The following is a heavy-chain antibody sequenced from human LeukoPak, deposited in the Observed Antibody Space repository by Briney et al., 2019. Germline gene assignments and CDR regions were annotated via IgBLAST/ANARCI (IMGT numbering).Heavy chain of an antibody. V-gene: IGHV4-59*01. Sequence: SETLSLTCTVSGGSISSYYWSWIRQPPGKGLEWIGYIYYSGSTNYNPPLKSRVTISVDTSKNQFSLKLSSVTAADTAVYYCARETVSSGYYYYYGMDVWGQGTTVTVSS. CDR1: GGSISSYY. CDR2: IYYSGST. J-gene: IGHJ6*02. CDR3: ARETVSSGYYYYYGMDV. D-gene: IGHD3-22*01.